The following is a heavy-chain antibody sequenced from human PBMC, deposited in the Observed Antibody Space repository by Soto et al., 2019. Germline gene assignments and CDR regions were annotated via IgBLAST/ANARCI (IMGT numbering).Heavy chain of an antibody. CDR3: AMVDVYVTPSPQDV. D-gene: IGHD3-16*01. V-gene: IGHV1-18*01. CDR1: GYIFTSYG. CDR2: NNTYNGKT. Sequence: QVQLVQSGAEVKNPGASVKVSCKTSGYIFTSYGIGWARQAPGQGLEWMGWNNTYNGKTNYAQNLQGRVTLTTDTSTSTAYMELRSLRSNDTAIYYCAMVDVYVTPSPQDVWGQGTTVTVSS. J-gene: IGHJ6*02.